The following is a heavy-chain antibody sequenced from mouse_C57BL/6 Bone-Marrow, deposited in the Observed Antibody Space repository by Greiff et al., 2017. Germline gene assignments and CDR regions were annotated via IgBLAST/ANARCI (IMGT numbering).Heavy chain of an antibody. D-gene: IGHD1-1*01. CDR2: INPSSGYT. V-gene: IGHV1-4*01. CDR1: GYTFTSYT. J-gene: IGHJ2*01. Sequence: QVQLKESGAELARPGASVKMSCKASGYTFTSYTMHWVKQRPGQGLEWIGYINPSSGYTKYNQKFKDKATLTADKSSSTDYMQLSSLTSEDSAVYYCSRLVIYYYGSSWGDFDYWGQGTTLTVSS. CDR3: SRLVIYYYGSSWGDFDY.